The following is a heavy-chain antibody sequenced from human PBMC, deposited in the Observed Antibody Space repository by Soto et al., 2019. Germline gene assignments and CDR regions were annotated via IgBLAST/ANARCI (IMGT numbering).Heavy chain of an antibody. CDR1: EFAFSSYG. Sequence: GGSVRQSGAASEFAFSSYGMHWVRQAPGKGLEWVAVISYDGSNKYYADSVKGRFTISRDNSKNTLYLQMNSLRAEDTAVYYCAKDQIMSTSSYGMDVWGQGTTVTVSS. V-gene: IGHV3-30*18. J-gene: IGHJ6*02. CDR2: ISYDGSNK. CDR3: AKDQIMSTSSYGMDV. D-gene: IGHD2-2*01.